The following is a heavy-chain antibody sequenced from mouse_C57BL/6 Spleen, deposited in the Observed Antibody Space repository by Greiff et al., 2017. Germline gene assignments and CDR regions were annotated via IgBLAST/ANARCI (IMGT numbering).Heavy chain of an antibody. D-gene: IGHD1-1*01. J-gene: IGHJ2*01. Sequence: QVQLQQPGAELVRPGSSVKLSCKASGYTFTSYWMHWVKQRPIQVLEWIGNIDPSDSETHYNQKFKDKATLTVDKSSSTAYMQLSSLTSEDSAVYYCARDYYGSSDFDYWGQGTTLTVSS. CDR1: GYTFTSYW. CDR2: IDPSDSET. V-gene: IGHV1-52*01. CDR3: ARDYYGSSDFDY.